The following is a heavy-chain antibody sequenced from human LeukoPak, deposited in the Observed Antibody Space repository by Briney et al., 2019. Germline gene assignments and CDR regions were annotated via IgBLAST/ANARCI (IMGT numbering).Heavy chain of an antibody. J-gene: IGHJ4*02. CDR3: ARFGIAAAGTD. D-gene: IGHD6-13*01. Sequence: SQTLSLTCTVSGGSISSGSYYWSWIRQPAGKGLEWIGRIYTSGSTSYNPSLKSRVTISVDTSKNQFSLKLSSVTAADTAVYYCARFGIAAAGTDWGQGTLVTVSS. V-gene: IGHV4-61*02. CDR1: GGSISSGSYY. CDR2: IYTSGST.